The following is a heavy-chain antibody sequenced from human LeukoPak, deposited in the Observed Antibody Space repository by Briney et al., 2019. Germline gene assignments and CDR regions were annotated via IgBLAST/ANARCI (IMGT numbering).Heavy chain of an antibody. CDR3: ARDSASTPLDY. Sequence: PGTSLRLSCAASGFTFSSYGFHWVRQAPGKGLEWLAVIGDDGSNKYYADSVKGRFNISRDNSKNTLYLQMNSLRVEDTAVYYCARDSASTPLDYWGQGTLVTVSS. D-gene: IGHD1-26*01. V-gene: IGHV3-33*01. CDR1: GFTFSSYG. CDR2: IGDDGSNK. J-gene: IGHJ4*02.